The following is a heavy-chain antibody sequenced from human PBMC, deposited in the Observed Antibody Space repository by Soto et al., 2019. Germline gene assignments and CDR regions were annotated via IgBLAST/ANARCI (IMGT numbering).Heavy chain of an antibody. CDR3: ASTRDGFVDY. Sequence: NPSETLSLTCTVSGGSISSYYWSWIRQPPGKGLEWIGYIYYSGSTNYNPSLKSRVTISVDTSKNQFSLKLSSVTAADTAVYYCASTRDGFVDYWGQGTLVTVSS. CDR1: GGSISSYY. V-gene: IGHV4-59*01. CDR2: IYYSGST. D-gene: IGHD5-12*01. J-gene: IGHJ4*02.